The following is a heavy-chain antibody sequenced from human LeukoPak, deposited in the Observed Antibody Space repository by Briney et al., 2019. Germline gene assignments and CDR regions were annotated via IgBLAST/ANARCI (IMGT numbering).Heavy chain of an antibody. Sequence: PSETLSLTCAVYSGSFSGYYWSWIRQPPGKGLEWIGEINHSGSTNYNPSLKSRVTISVDTSKNQFSLKLSSVTAADTAVYYCARRSWRADDSGRLYYFDYWGQGTLVTVSS. V-gene: IGHV4-34*01. CDR2: INHSGST. CDR3: ARRSWRADDSGRLYYFDY. CDR1: SGSFSGYY. D-gene: IGHD1-26*01. J-gene: IGHJ4*02.